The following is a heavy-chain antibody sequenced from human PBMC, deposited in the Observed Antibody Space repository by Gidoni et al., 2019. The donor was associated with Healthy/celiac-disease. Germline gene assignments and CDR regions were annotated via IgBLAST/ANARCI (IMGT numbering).Heavy chain of an antibody. CDR1: GFTVSSNY. Sequence: EVQLVESGGGLVQPGGSLRLSCAASGFTVSSNYMSWVRQAPGKGLEWVSVIYSGSSTYYADSVKGRFTISRDNSKNTLYLQMNSLRAEDTAVYYCASRLWFGELIYYYYGMDVWGQGTTVTVSS. V-gene: IGHV3-66*02. D-gene: IGHD3-10*01. CDR2: IYSGSST. CDR3: ASRLWFGELIYYYYGMDV. J-gene: IGHJ6*02.